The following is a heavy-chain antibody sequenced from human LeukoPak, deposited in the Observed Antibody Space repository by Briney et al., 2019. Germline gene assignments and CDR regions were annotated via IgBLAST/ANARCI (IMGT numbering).Heavy chain of an antibody. Sequence: PGGSLRLSCAASGFAFSSYWMHWVRQAPGKGLVWVSRINSDGSSTSYADSVKGRFTISRDNAKNTLYLQMNSLRAEDTAVYYCARDHYDSSGYYSKDYWGQGTLVTVSS. D-gene: IGHD3-22*01. CDR1: GFAFSSYW. CDR2: INSDGSST. J-gene: IGHJ4*02. V-gene: IGHV3-74*01. CDR3: ARDHYDSSGYYSKDY.